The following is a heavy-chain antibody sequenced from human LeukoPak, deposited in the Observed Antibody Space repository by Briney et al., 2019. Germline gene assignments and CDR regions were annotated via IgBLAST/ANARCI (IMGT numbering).Heavy chain of an antibody. Sequence: PSETLCLTCAVYGGSFSGYYWSWIRQPPGKGLEWIGEINHSGSTNYNPSLKSRVTISVDTSKNQFSLKLSSVTAADTAVYYCARSTERNYYYGMDVWGQGTTVTVSS. V-gene: IGHV4-34*01. CDR1: GGSFSGYY. D-gene: IGHD4-11*01. CDR3: ARSTERNYYYGMDV. CDR2: INHSGST. J-gene: IGHJ6*02.